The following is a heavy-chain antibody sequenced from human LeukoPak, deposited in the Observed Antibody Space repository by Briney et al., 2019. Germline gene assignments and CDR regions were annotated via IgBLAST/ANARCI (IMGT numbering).Heavy chain of an antibody. V-gene: IGHV1-18*01. CDR3: AIARSSGQNWFDP. D-gene: IGHD6-19*01. Sequence: ASVTVSCKASGYTFTSYGISWVRQAPGQGLEWMGWISAYNGNTNYAQKLQGRVTMTTDTSTSTAYMELRSLRSDDTAVYYCAIARSSGQNWFDPWGQGTLVTVSS. J-gene: IGHJ5*02. CDR1: GYTFTSYG. CDR2: ISAYNGNT.